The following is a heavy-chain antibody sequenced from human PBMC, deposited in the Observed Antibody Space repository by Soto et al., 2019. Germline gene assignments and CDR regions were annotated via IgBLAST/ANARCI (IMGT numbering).Heavy chain of an antibody. V-gene: IGHV4-59*01. CDR1: GGSISSYY. CDR3: ARDSCGSAWHFDP. CDR2: IYYSGSSAST. D-gene: IGHD6-25*01. Sequence: SETLSLTCTVSGGSISSYYWTWIRQPPGKGLEWIGYIYYSGSSASTNYNPSLKSRVTISVDTSKNQFSLKLSSVTAADTAVYYCARDSCGSAWHFDPWGQGTLVTVSS. J-gene: IGHJ5*02.